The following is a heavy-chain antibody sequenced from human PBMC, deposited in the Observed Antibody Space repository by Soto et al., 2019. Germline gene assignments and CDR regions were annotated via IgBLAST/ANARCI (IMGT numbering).Heavy chain of an antibody. CDR3: AKGPWARLELRAYFDY. CDR2: INAGNGDT. CDR1: GYPFTNFA. Sequence: ASVKVSCKSSGYPFTNFATHCVRQAPGQRLEWMGWINAGNGDTKSSQIFQGRVTFTRDSSATTAYMELSSLTSEDTAVYFCAKGPWARLELRAYFDYWGQGTLVTVSS. V-gene: IGHV1-3*01. J-gene: IGHJ4*02. D-gene: IGHD1-7*01.